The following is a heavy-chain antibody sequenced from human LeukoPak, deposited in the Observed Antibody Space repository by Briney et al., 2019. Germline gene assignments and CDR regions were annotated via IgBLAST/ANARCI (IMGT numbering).Heavy chain of an antibody. D-gene: IGHD3-22*01. CDR2: IYYSGST. J-gene: IGHJ4*02. CDR1: GGSISSSSYY. CDR3: ARHWYYYDSSGYFTS. Sequence: SETLSLTCTVSGGSISSSSYYWGWIRQPPGKGLEWIGSIYYSGSTYYNPSLKSRVTISVDTSKNQFSLKLSSVTAADTAVYYCARHWYYYDSSGYFTSWGQGTLVTVSS. V-gene: IGHV4-39*01.